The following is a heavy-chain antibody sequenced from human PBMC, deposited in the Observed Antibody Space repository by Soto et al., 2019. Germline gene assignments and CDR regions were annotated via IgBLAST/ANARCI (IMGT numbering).Heavy chain of an antibody. CDR3: ARARGGPDGSGSYYNLFSYYYYYGMDV. CDR1: GFTFSSYA. CDR2: ISYDGSNK. V-gene: IGHV3-30-3*01. D-gene: IGHD3-10*01. J-gene: IGHJ6*02. Sequence: GGSLRLSCAASGFTFSSYAMHWVRQAPGKGLEWVAVISYDGSNKYYADSVKGRFTISRDNSKNTLYLQMNSLRAEDTAVYYCARARGGPDGSGSYYNLFSYYYYYGMDVWGQGTTVTVSS.